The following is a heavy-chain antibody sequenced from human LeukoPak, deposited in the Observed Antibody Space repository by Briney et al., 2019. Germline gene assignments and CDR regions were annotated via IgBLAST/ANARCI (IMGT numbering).Heavy chain of an antibody. CDR2: LSGSGGST. Sequence: PGGSLRLSCAASGFTFSSSAMSWVRQAPGKGLEWVSALSGSGGSTYYADSVKGRFAISRDNSKNTLYLQMTSLRAEDTAVYFWAKLAQGFWSNFDYWGQGTLVTVSS. D-gene: IGHD3-3*01. CDR1: GFTFSSSA. V-gene: IGHV3-23*01. CDR3: AKLAQGFWSNFDY. J-gene: IGHJ4*02.